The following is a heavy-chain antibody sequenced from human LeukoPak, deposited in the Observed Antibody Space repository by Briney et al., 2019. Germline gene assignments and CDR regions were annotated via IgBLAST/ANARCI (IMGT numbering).Heavy chain of an antibody. CDR3: AKAVVGATVWPFDP. D-gene: IGHD1-26*01. J-gene: IGHJ5*02. CDR2: ISGSGGST. Sequence: GGSLRLSCAASGFTFSSYWMSWVRQAPGKGLEWVSAISGSGGSTYYADSVKGRFTISRDNSKNTLYLQMNSLRAEDTAVYYCAKAVVGATVWPFDPWGQGTLVTVSS. V-gene: IGHV3-23*01. CDR1: GFTFSSYW.